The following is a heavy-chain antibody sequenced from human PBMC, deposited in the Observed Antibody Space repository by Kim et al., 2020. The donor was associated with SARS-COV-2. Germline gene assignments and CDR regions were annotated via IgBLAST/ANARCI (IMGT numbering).Heavy chain of an antibody. CDR1: GFTFSSYS. Sequence: GGSLRLSCAASGFTFSSYSMNWVRQAPGKGLEWVSSISNSSSYIDYADSVKGRFTISRDNAKNSLYLQMNSLRAEDTAVYYCARDHGDYYYYYGMDVWGQGTTVTVSS. D-gene: IGHD4-17*01. J-gene: IGHJ6*02. CDR3: ARDHGDYYYYYGMDV. V-gene: IGHV3-21*01. CDR2: ISNSSSYI.